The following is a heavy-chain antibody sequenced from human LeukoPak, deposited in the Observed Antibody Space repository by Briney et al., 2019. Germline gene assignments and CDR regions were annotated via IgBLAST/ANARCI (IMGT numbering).Heavy chain of an antibody. CDR2: IYTSGST. CDR3: AGHCSSTSCYGSDY. J-gene: IGHJ4*02. V-gene: IGHV4-61*02. D-gene: IGHD2-2*01. CDR1: GGSISSGSYY. Sequence: SETLSLTCTVSGGSISSGSYYWSWIRQPAGKGLEWIGLIYTSGSTNYNPSLKSRVTISVDTSKKQFSLKLSSVTAADTAVYYCAGHCSSTSCYGSDYWGQGTLVTVSS.